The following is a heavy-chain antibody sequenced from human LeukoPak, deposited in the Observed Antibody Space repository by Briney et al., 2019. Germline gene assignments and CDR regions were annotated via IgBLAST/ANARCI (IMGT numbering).Heavy chain of an antibody. Sequence: GGSLRLSCAASGFTFSSYGMHWVRQAPGKGLEWVAVIWYDGSNKYYADSVKGRFTTSRDNSKNTLYLQMNSLRAEDTAVYYCAKHGIAARWDAFDIWGQGTMVTVSS. CDR2: IWYDGSNK. CDR3: AKHGIAARWDAFDI. V-gene: IGHV3-33*06. D-gene: IGHD6-6*01. CDR1: GFTFSSYG. J-gene: IGHJ3*02.